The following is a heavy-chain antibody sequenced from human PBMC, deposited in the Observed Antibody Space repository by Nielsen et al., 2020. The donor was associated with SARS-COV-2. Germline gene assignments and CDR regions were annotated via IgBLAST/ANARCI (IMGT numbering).Heavy chain of an antibody. V-gene: IGHV1-69*04. CDR3: ARASGSDFRRGYYFDN. J-gene: IGHJ4*02. D-gene: IGHD3-3*01. CDR1: GGTSNTYA. Sequence: SVKVSCKASGGTSNTYAITWVRQAPGQGLEWMGRIIPILGVPRYAQKFQGRVTISADKSTSTAYMELSSLTSEDTAVYYCARASGSDFRRGYYFDNWGQGTLVTVSS. CDR2: IIPILGVP.